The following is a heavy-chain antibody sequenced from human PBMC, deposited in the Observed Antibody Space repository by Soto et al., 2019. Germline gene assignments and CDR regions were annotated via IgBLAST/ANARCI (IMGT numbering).Heavy chain of an antibody. CDR2: IDSRGRTL. D-gene: IGHD6-6*01. J-gene: IGHJ4*02. V-gene: IGHV3-11*01. Sequence: GGSLSLSCVASGFTFSDYSMSWIRQAPGKGLEWLAFIDSRGRTLSYADSVRGRFTISRDNAENSVYLQMDSLRADDTAVYYCARQAARNYIDSWGQGNSVTVSS. CDR3: ARQAARNYIDS. CDR1: GFTFSDYS.